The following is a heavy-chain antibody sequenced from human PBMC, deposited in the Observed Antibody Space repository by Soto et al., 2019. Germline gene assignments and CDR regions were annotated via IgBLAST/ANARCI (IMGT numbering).Heavy chain of an antibody. V-gene: IGHV3-23*01. CDR2: ISGTGGGT. Sequence: GGSLRLSCAATGFTFINYAMSWVRQAPGKGLEWVSTISGTGGGTYYADAVKGRFAISRDNSKGTVDLQMNSLRVEDTATYYCAKEGSGVRGIIVSLIYDYWGQGVLVTVSS. CDR3: AKEGSGVRGIIVSLIYDY. D-gene: IGHD3-10*01. J-gene: IGHJ4*02. CDR1: GFTFINYA.